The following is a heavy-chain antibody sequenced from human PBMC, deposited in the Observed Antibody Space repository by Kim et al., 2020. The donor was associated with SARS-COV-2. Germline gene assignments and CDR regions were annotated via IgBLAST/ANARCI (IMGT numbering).Heavy chain of an antibody. D-gene: IGHD3-3*01. J-gene: IGHJ3*02. V-gene: IGHV4-59*13. CDR2: IYYSGST. CDR1: GGSISSYY. CDR3: ARVITIFGVVINDAFDI. Sequence: SETLSLTCTVSGGSISSYYWSWIRQPPGKGLEWIGYIYYSGSTNYNPSLKSRVTISVDTSKNQFSLKLSSVTAADTAVYYCARVITIFGVVINDAFDIWGQGTMVTVSS.